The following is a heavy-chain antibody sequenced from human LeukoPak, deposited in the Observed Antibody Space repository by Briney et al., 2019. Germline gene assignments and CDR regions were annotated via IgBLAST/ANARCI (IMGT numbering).Heavy chain of an antibody. CDR3: ARLYCSSTSCYPLSPFDY. J-gene: IGHJ4*02. CDR2: INPNSGGT. D-gene: IGHD2-2*01. CDR1: GYTFTGYY. V-gene: IGHV1-2*02. Sequence: RASVKVSRKASGYTFTGYYMHWVRQAPGQGLEWMGWINPNSGGTNYAQKFQGRVTMTRDTSISTAYMELSRLRSDDTAAYYCARLYCSSTSCYPLSPFDYWGQGTLVTVSS.